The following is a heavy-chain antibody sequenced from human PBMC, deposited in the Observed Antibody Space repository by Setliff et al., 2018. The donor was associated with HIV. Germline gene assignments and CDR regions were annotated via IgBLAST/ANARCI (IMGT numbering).Heavy chain of an antibody. CDR2: INWNGASV. V-gene: IGHV3-20*04. CDR3: ARDQSSSWPTGLDY. D-gene: IGHD6-13*01. CDR1: GFIFEDYG. Sequence: RPGGSLRLSCATSGFIFEDYGMNWVRQAPGKGLEWVSGINWNGASVGYADSVKGRFTISRDNAKNTLYLQMNSLRAEDTALYYCARDQSSSWPTGLDYWGQGALVTAPQ. J-gene: IGHJ4*02.